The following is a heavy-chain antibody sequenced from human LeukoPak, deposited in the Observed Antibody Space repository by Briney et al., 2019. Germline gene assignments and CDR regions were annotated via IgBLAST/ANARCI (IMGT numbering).Heavy chain of an antibody. D-gene: IGHD3-10*01. CDR2: INTNTGNP. CDR3: ARRSVSSGSYPNWFDP. Sequence: ASVKVSCKASGYTFTSYAMNWVRQAPGQGLEWMGWINTNTGNPTYAQGFTGRFVFSLDTSVSTAYLQISSLKAEDTAVYYCARRSVSSGSYPNWFDPWGQGTLVTVSS. V-gene: IGHV7-4-1*02. J-gene: IGHJ5*02. CDR1: GYTFTSYA.